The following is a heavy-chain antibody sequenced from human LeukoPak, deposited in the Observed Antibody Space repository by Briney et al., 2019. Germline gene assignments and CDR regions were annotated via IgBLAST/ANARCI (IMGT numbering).Heavy chain of an antibody. CDR3: AKAAVGDVFSFDY. CDR2: IRYDGSNK. J-gene: IGHJ4*02. D-gene: IGHD1-26*01. Sequence: GGSLRLSCAASGFTFSSYGMHWVRQAPGKGLEWVAVIRYDGSNKYYADSVKGRFTISRDNSENTVYLQMSSLRVEDTAVYYCAKAAVGDVFSFDYWGQGTLVTVSS. V-gene: IGHV3-33*08. CDR1: GFTFSSYG.